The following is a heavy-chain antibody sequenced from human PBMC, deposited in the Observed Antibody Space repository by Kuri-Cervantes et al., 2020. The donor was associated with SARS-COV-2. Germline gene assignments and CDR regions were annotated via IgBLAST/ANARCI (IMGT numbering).Heavy chain of an antibody. CDR2: INHSGST. CDR1: GRSFSGYY. Sequence: GSRRLSCAVYGRSFSGYYWSWIRQPPGKGLEWIGEINHSGSTNYNPYLKSRVTISVDTSKNQFSLKLSSVTAADTAVYYCARGGYDSSGYYYGLGFDYWGQGTLVTVSS. V-gene: IGHV4-34*01. D-gene: IGHD3-22*01. CDR3: ARGGYDSSGYYYGLGFDY. J-gene: IGHJ4*02.